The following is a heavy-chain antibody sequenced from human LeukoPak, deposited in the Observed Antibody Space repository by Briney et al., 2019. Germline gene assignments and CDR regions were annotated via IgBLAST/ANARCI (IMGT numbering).Heavy chain of an antibody. CDR3: ARDLVRQLVPLFDY. Sequence: GSLRLSCAASGFTFSSYSMNWVRQAPGKGLEWVSSISSSSSYIYYADSVKGRFTISRDNAKNSLYLQMNSLRAEDTAVYYCARDLVRQLVPLFDYWGQGTLVTVSS. CDR2: ISSSSSYI. CDR1: GFTFSSYS. V-gene: IGHV3-21*01. J-gene: IGHJ4*02. D-gene: IGHD6-6*01.